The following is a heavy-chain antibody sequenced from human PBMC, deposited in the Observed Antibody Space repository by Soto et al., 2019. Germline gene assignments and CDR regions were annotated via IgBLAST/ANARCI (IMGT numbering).Heavy chain of an antibody. CDR3: GVFGSGNYYYGMDV. J-gene: IGHJ6*02. CDR2: IIPIFGTA. Sequence: QVQLVQSGAEVKKPGSSVKVSCKASGGTFSSYAISWVRQAPGQGLEWMGGIIPIFGTANYEQKFQGRVTIAADESTSTAYMELSSLRSEDTAVYYCGVFGSGNYYYGMDVWGQGTTVTVSS. D-gene: IGHD6-6*01. V-gene: IGHV1-69*12. CDR1: GGTFSSYA.